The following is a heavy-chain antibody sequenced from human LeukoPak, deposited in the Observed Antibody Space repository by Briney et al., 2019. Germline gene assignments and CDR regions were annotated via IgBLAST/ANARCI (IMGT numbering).Heavy chain of an antibody. CDR1: GGSISSYY. D-gene: IGHD1-26*01. V-gene: IGHV4-59*08. CDR3: ARQRRNLIVGATTIDY. CDR2: IYYSGST. J-gene: IGHJ4*02. Sequence: SETLSLTCTVSGGSISSYYWSWIRQPPGKGLEWIGYIYYSGSTNYNPSLKSRVTISVDTSKNQFSLKLSSVTAADTAVYYCARQRRNLIVGATTIDYWGQGTLVTVSS.